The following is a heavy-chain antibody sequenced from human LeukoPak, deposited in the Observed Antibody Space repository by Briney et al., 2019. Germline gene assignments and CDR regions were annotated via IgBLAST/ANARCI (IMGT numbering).Heavy chain of an antibody. Sequence: PGGSLRLSCAASGFTFSNYEMNWARHAPGKGLEWVSYISSTGSTIYYADSVKGRFTISRDNAKNSLYLQMNSLRAEDTAFYYCARALRGYGYYYYYMDVWGKGTTVTVSS. V-gene: IGHV3-48*03. CDR3: ARALRGYGYYYYYMDV. D-gene: IGHD4-23*01. CDR2: ISSTGSTI. J-gene: IGHJ6*03. CDR1: GFTFSNYE.